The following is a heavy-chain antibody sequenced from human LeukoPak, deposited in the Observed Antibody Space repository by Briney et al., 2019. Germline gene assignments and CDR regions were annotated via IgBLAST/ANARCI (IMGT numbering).Heavy chain of an antibody. CDR1: RLPLGDFA. CDR2: ISGDGVST. J-gene: IGHJ4*02. V-gene: IGHV3-43*02. CDR3: ARESGKFDY. Sequence: GGSLRLSRVDSRLPLGDFAMHSVRQAPGQGLDWVSLISGDGVSTFFTDTVKCRFSISRDNSKNSLFMEMSSLRTEDTAMYYCARESGKFDYWGQGTLVAVSS.